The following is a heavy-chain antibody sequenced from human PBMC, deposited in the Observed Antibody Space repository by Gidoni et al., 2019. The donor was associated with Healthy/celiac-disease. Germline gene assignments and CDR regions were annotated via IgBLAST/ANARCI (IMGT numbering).Heavy chain of an antibody. D-gene: IGHD6-13*01. V-gene: IGHV3-53*01. CDR1: GFTVSSNY. J-gene: IGHJ6*03. CDR2: IYSGGST. Sequence: EVQLVESGGGLIQPGGSLRLSCAASGFTVSSNYMSWVRQAPGKGLEWVSVIYSGGSTYYADSVKGRFTISRDNSKNTLYLQMNSLRAEDTAVYYCARGSSWYFYGYYMDVWGKGTTVTVSS. CDR3: ARGSSWYFYGYYMDV.